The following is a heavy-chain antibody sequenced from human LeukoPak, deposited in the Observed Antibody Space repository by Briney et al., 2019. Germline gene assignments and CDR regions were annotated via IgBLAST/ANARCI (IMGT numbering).Heavy chain of an antibody. Sequence: SVKVSCKASGGTFSSYAISWVRQAPGQGLEWMGRIIPIFGIANYAQKFQGRVTITADKSTSTAYMELSGLRSEDTAVYYCARQGYLASSSWSDRQSYYYGMDVWGQGTTVTVSS. CDR1: GGTFSSYA. CDR3: ARQGYLASSSWSDRQSYYYGMDV. V-gene: IGHV1-69*04. CDR2: IIPIFGIA. D-gene: IGHD6-13*01. J-gene: IGHJ6*02.